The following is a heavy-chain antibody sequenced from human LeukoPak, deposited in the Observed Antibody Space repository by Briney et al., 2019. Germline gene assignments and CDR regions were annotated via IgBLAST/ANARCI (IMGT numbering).Heavy chain of an antibody. V-gene: IGHV4-34*01. D-gene: IGHD3-22*01. CDR2: INHSGST. CDR1: GGSFSGYY. Sequence: SETLSLTCAVYGGSFSGYYWSWIRQPPGKGLEWIGEINHSGSTNYNPSLKSRVTISVDASKNQFSLKLSSVTAADTAVYYCARGKIADDSSGYYSDYWGQGTLVTVSS. CDR3: ARGKIADDSSGYYSDY. J-gene: IGHJ4*02.